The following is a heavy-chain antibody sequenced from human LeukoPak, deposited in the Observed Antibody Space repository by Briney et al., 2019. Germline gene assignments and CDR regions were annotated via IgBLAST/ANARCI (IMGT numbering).Heavy chain of an antibody. J-gene: IGHJ4*02. D-gene: IGHD3-16*01. CDR1: DDSISDYY. CDR2: FYNSGRS. Sequence: PSETLSLTCTVSDDSISDYYRGWIRQPPGKGLEWIGYFYNSGRSTYNPSLKSRVTISADTSKNHCYLKLNSVTTADAAVYYGTRGAGWLIDYWGQGILVTASS. CDR3: TRGAGWLIDY. V-gene: IGHV4-59*01.